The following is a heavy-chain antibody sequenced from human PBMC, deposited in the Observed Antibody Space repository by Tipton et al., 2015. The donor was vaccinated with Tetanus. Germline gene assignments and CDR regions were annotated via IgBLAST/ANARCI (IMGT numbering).Heavy chain of an antibody. CDR2: ISDSGTAGDSTT. CDR1: GFIFTNYA. Sequence: SLRLSCAASGFIFTNYAISWIRQAPGKRLEWVSAISDSGTAGDSTTYYADSVKGRFTISRDNAKNMLYLQMNSLRAEDTAVYYCGGPYTTSPYVSDRWGQGTLVTVSS. J-gene: IGHJ5*02. V-gene: IGHV3-23*01. D-gene: IGHD2-2*02. CDR3: GGPYTTSPYVSDR.